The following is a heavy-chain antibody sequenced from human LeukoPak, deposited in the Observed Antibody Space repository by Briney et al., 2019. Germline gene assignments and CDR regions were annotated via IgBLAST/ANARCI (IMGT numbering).Heavy chain of an antibody. CDR3: ARDLPLVYDSSGYYPFDY. Sequence: ASVKVSCKASGYTFTGYYMHWVRQAPGQGLEWMGWINPNSGGTNYAQKFQGRVTMTRDTSISTAYMELSRLRSDDTAVYYCARDLPLVYDSSGYYPFDYWGQGTLVTVSS. J-gene: IGHJ4*02. CDR1: GYTFTGYY. CDR2: INPNSGGT. D-gene: IGHD3-22*01. V-gene: IGHV1-2*02.